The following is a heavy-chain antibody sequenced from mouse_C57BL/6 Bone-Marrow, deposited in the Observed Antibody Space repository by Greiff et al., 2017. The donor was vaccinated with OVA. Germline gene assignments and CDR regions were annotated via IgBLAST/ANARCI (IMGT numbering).Heavy chain of an antibody. Sequence: QVHVKQPGAELARPGASVKLSCKASGYTFTSYGISWVKQRTGQGLEWIGEIYPRSGNTYYNEKFKGKATLTADKSSSTAYMELRSLTSEDSAVYFCASPSLYYFDYWGQGTTLTVSS. CDR2: IYPRSGNT. CDR1: GYTFTSYG. J-gene: IGHJ2*01. V-gene: IGHV1-81*01. CDR3: ASPSLYYFDY.